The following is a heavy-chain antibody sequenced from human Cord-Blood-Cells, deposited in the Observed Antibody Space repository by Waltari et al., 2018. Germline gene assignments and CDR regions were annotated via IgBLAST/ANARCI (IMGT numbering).Heavy chain of an antibody. CDR2: INHSGST. J-gene: IGHJ4*02. CDR3: ARGIQSYGAGSYYNY. CDR1: GGSFSGYY. D-gene: IGHD3-10*01. V-gene: IGHV4-34*01. Sequence: QVQLQQWGAGLLKPSETLSLTCAVYGGSFSGYYWSWIRQPPGKGLEWIGEINHSGSTNYTPSLKRRVTISVDTSKNQFSLRLSSVTAADTAVYYCARGIQSYGAGSYYNYWGQGTLVTVSS.